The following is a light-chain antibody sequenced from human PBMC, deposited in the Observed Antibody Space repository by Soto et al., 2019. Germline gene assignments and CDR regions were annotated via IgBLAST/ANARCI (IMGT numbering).Light chain of an antibody. CDR3: MQALQSLT. J-gene: IGKJ5*01. V-gene: IGKV2-28*01. CDR2: FGS. Sequence: EIVMTQSPLTLPVTPGEPASISCRSSQSLLYNNTYNYLDWYVQKPVQSPQLLIYFGSNRAPGDPDRFSGSGSGTDFTLKINRVEAEDVGTYYCMQALQSLTFGLGTRLEIQ. CDR1: QSLLYNNTYNY.